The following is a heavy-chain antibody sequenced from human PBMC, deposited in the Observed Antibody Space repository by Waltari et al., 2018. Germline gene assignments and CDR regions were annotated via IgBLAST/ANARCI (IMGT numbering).Heavy chain of an antibody. D-gene: IGHD3-22*01. Sequence: EVQLVQSGAEVKKPGATVKISCKVSGYTFTDYYMHWVHQAPGKGPQWMGLVDPEDGETIYAEKFQGRVTITADTSTDTAYMELSSLISEDTAVYYCATTPASNDSSGYIPLDIWGQGTMVTVSS. CDR2: VDPEDGET. CDR1: GYTFTDYY. CDR3: ATTPASNDSSGYIPLDI. J-gene: IGHJ3*02. V-gene: IGHV1-69-2*01.